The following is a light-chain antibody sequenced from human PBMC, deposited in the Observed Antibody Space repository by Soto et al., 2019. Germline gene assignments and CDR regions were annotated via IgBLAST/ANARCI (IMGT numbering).Light chain of an antibody. CDR1: QSVSSSY. J-gene: IGKJ2*01. CDR2: GAS. V-gene: IGKV3-20*01. Sequence: EIVLTQSPGALSLSPGERATLSCRASQSVSSSYLAWYQQKPGQAPRLLIYGASSRATGIPDRFSGSGSGTDFTLTISRLEPEDFAVYYCQQYGSSPLYTFGRGPKLEIK. CDR3: QQYGSSPLYT.